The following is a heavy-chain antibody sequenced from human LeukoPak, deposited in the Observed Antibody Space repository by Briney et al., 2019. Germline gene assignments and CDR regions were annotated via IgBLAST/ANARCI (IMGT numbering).Heavy chain of an antibody. D-gene: IGHD3-22*01. Sequence: SVKVSCKASGGTFSSYTISWVRQAPGQGLEWMGGIIPILGIANYAQKFQGRVTITADKSTSTAYMELSSLRSEDTAVYYCARSGVNYYYDSSGLLYWGQGTLVTVSS. CDR1: GGTFSSYT. CDR2: IIPILGIA. CDR3: ARSGVNYYYDSSGLLY. J-gene: IGHJ4*02. V-gene: IGHV1-69*02.